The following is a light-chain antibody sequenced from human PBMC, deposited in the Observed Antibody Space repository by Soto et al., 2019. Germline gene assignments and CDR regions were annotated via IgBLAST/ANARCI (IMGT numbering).Light chain of an antibody. J-gene: IGKJ1*01. CDR2: WAS. V-gene: IGKV4-1*01. CDR1: QSVLHSPTNNNY. Sequence: DIVMTQSPDSLAVSLGERATINCKSSQSVLHSPTNNNYLAWYQKKPGQPPKLLIYWASTRESGVPDRFSGSGSGNDFTPTITSLQAEDAAVYYCHKYYATPRTFGQGTKVQ. CDR3: HKYYATPRT.